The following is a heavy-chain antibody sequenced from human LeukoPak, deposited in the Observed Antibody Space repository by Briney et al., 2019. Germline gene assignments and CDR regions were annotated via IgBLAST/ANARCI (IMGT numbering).Heavy chain of an antibody. J-gene: IGHJ6*03. CDR1: GFTFSGYS. CDR3: TRARAYDSSGYIYYYYYMDV. D-gene: IGHD3-22*01. Sequence: QPGGSLRLSCAASGFTFSGYSMNWVRQAPGKGLEWVGFIRSKAYGGTTEYAASVKGRFTISRDDSKSIAYLQMNSLKTEDTAVYYCTRARAYDSSGYIYYYYYMDVWGKGTTVTVSS. V-gene: IGHV3-49*04. CDR2: IRSKAYGGTT.